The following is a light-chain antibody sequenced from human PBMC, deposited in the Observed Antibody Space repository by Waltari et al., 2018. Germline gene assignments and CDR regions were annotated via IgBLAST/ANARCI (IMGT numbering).Light chain of an antibody. V-gene: IGKV1-5*03. CDR2: KPF. Sequence: DIQITQSPSTLSASVGDSVTITCRASQSISIWLAWYQQKPGKAPKLLISKPFSLESGVPSRFSGSGSGTEFTLTISNLQPDDFATYYCQHYNNYPVAFGQGTKLEI. CDR3: QHYNNYPVA. J-gene: IGKJ2*01. CDR1: QSISIW.